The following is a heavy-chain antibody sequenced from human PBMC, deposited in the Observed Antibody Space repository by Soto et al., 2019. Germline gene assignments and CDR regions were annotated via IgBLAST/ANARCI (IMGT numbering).Heavy chain of an antibody. Sequence: GAVKVSCKAAGYTGTSCGSSWGRQAPGQGLEWRGWISAYNGNTNYAQKLQGRVTMTTDTSTSTAYMELRSLSSADPQVSYCATERSITIYGVVLGVDALYYSRMDVWGQGTKVTVSS. D-gene: IGHD3-3*01. CDR3: ATERSITIYGVVLGVDALYYSRMDV. J-gene: IGHJ6*02. CDR1: GYTGTSCG. V-gene: IGHV1-18*04. CDR2: ISAYNGNT.